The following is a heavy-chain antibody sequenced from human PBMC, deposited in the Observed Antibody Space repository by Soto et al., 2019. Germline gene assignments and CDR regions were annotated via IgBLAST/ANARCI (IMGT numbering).Heavy chain of an antibody. CDR3: AHTSAPRLVDV. J-gene: IGHJ6*02. CDR2: IYWDDDK. Sequence: QITLKESGPTLVKPTQTLTLTCTFSGFSLSTSGVGVGWIRQPPGKALEWLALIYWDDDKRYSPSLKSRLTIPQDTSKNQVVLTMTNMDPVDTATYYCAHTSAPRLVDVWGRGTTVTFSS. V-gene: IGHV2-5*02. CDR1: GFSLSTSGVG.